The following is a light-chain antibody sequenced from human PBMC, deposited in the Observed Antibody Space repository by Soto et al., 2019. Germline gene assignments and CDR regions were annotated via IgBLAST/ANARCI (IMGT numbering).Light chain of an antibody. Sequence: QSALTQPPSASGSPGQSVTISCTGTSSDVGGYNYVSWYQQHPGKAPKLMIYEVTKRPSGVPDRFSGSKSGNTASLTVSGLQTDDEADYYCSSYAGSNNLYVFGTGTQLTV. J-gene: IGLJ1*01. CDR2: EVT. V-gene: IGLV2-8*01. CDR3: SSYAGSNNLYV. CDR1: SSDVGGYNY.